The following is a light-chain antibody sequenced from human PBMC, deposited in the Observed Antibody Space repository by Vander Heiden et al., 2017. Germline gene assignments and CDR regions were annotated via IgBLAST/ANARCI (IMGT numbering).Light chain of an antibody. Sequence: SYELTQPPPASVSPVQTASITCSGDTVGDKYTSSSQHKTRQSPMPVLYLDLKPPSGNPERFSGSNSATTATMTISETQDMDDYDCFCQEWNYSTVVLGGGTKLTVL. V-gene: IGLV3-1*01. CDR2: LDL. J-gene: IGLJ3*02. CDR3: QEWNYSTVV. CDR1: TVGDKY.